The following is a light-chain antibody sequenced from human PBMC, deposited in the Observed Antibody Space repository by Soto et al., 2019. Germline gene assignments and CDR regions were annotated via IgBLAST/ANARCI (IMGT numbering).Light chain of an antibody. CDR2: DAS. Sequence: TQSPATLSLSPGGRATLSCRASQSVSSYLAWYQQKPGQAPRLLIYDASNRATGIPARFSGSGSGTDFTLTISSLEPEDFAVYYCQQRSNWPTFGQGTRREIK. CDR1: QSVSSY. CDR3: QQRSNWPT. J-gene: IGKJ5*01. V-gene: IGKV3-11*01.